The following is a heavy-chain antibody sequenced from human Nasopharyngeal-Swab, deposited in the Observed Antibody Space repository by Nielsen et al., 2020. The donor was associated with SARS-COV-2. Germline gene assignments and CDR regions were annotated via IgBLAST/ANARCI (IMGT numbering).Heavy chain of an antibody. CDR1: GGSVSSGCYY. D-gene: IGHD2-2*01. Sequence: SETLSLTCTVSGGSVSSGCYYWSWIRQRPGMGLEWIGYIYYSGSTNYNPSLKSRVTISVDTSKNQFSLKLSSVTAADTAVYYCARDPLVPAASDAFDIWGQGTMVTVSS. V-gene: IGHV4-61*01. J-gene: IGHJ3*02. CDR2: IYYSGST. CDR3: ARDPLVPAASDAFDI.